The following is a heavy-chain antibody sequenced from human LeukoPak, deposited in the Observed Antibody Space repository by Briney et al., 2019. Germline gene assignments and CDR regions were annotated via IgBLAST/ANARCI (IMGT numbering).Heavy chain of an antibody. J-gene: IGHJ4*02. CDR2: ISAYNGNT. CDR1: GYTFTSYG. V-gene: IGHV1-18*01. Sequence: ASVKLSCKASGYTFTSYGISWVRQAPGQGLEWMGWISAYNGNTNYAQKLQGRVTMTTDTSTSTAYMELRSLRSDDTAVYYCARDLRYGDLNPFDYWGQGTLVTVSS. CDR3: ARDLRYGDLNPFDY. D-gene: IGHD4-17*01.